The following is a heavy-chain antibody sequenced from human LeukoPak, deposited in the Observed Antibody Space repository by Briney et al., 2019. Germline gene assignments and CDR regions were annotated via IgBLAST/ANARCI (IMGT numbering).Heavy chain of an antibody. CDR1: GYTFTSYY. J-gene: IGHJ4*02. D-gene: IGHD3-10*01. Sequence: ASVKASCKASGYTFTSYYMHWVRQAPGKGLEWMGGFDPEDGETIYAQKFQGRVTMTEDTSTDTAYMELSSLRSEDTAVYYCSFLYGGSGSYWGQGTLVTVSS. CDR2: FDPEDGET. CDR3: SFLYGGSGSY. V-gene: IGHV1-24*01.